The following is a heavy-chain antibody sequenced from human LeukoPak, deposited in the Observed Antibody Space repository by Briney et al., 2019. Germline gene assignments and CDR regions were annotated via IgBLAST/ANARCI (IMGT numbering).Heavy chain of an antibody. CDR2: MSPRSGNT. J-gene: IGHJ4*02. D-gene: IGHD1-26*01. V-gene: IGHV1-8*01. Sequence: GASVKVSCKASGYTFTTFDVNWVRQAPGQGLEWLGWMSPRSGNTGYAQKFQGRVTMTRDTSTSTAYMELTNLRSEDTAVYYCARGNAVSGDYWGQGTLVTVS. CDR1: GYTFTTFD. CDR3: ARGNAVSGDY.